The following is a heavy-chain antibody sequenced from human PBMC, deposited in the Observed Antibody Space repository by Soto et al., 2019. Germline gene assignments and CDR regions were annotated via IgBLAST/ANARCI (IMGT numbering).Heavy chain of an antibody. Sequence: SLRLSCAASGFTFSSYGMHWVRQAPGKGLEWVAVISYDGSNKYYADSVKGRFTISRDNSKNTLYLQMNSLRAEDTAVYYCAKGRQWLVLGRDYGMDVWGQGTTVTVSS. D-gene: IGHD6-19*01. J-gene: IGHJ6*02. CDR1: GFTFSSYG. V-gene: IGHV3-30*18. CDR2: ISYDGSNK. CDR3: AKGRQWLVLGRDYGMDV.